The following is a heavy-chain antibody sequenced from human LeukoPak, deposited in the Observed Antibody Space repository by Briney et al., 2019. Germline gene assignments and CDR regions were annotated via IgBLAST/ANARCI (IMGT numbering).Heavy chain of an antibody. D-gene: IGHD3-10*02. CDR3: AELGITMIGGV. CDR2: INRDGSST. J-gene: IGHJ6*04. Sequence: PGGSLRLSCAASGIIFSNYWMHWVRHAPEKGLVWVSRINRDGSSTSYADSVKGRFTISRDNAKNTLYLQMNSLRAEDTAVYYCAELGITMIGGVWGKGTTVTISS. V-gene: IGHV3-74*01. CDR1: GIIFSNYW.